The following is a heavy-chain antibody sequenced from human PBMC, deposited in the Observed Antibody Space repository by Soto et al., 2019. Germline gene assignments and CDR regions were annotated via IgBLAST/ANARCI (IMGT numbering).Heavy chain of an antibody. Sequence: QVQLVQSGAEVKKPGASVKVSCKASGYTFTSYGISWVRQAPGQGLEWMGWISAYNGNTNYAQKLQGRVTMTTDTSTSTAYMELRSLRSDDTAVYYCARDLQDVAVAGLLVLEFDIWGQGTMVTVSS. V-gene: IGHV1-18*01. CDR1: GYTFTSYG. CDR3: ARDLQDVAVAGLLVLEFDI. J-gene: IGHJ3*02. D-gene: IGHD6-19*01. CDR2: ISAYNGNT.